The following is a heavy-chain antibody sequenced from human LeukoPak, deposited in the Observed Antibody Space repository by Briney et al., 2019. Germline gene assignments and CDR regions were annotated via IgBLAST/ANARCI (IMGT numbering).Heavy chain of an antibody. V-gene: IGHV3-7*01. J-gene: IGHJ6*03. D-gene: IGHD2-2*01. Sequence: GGSLRLSCAASGFTFSSYWMSWVRQAPGKGLEWVANIKQDGSEKYYVDSVKGRFTISRDNAKNSLYLQMNSLRAEDTAVYYCAKALSSSTSWASLRGRDYYYMDVWGKGTTVTVSS. CDR1: GFTFSSYW. CDR2: IKQDGSEK. CDR3: AKALSSSTSWASLRGRDYYYMDV.